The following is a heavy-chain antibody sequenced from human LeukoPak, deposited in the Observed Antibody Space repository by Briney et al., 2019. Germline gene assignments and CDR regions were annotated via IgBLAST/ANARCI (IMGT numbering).Heavy chain of an antibody. CDR1: GYTFTSYA. V-gene: IGHV1-18*01. J-gene: IGHJ6*02. CDR3: ARGYSYGSDYYYGMDV. D-gene: IGHD5-18*01. Sequence: ASVKVSCKASGYTFTSYAISWVRQAPGQGLEWMGWISGYNGNTKYAQRVQGRVTMTTDTSTSTAYMELRSLRSDDTAVYYCARGYSYGSDYYYGMDVWGQGTTVIVSS. CDR2: ISGYNGNT.